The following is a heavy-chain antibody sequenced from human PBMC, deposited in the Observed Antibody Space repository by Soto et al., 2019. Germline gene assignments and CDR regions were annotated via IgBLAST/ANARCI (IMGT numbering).Heavy chain of an antibody. D-gene: IGHD1-26*01. V-gene: IGHV2-5*01. J-gene: IGHJ5*02. CDR2: IYWNDDK. CDR1: GFSLSTSGVG. Sequence: QITLKESGPTLVKPTQTLTLTCTFSGFSLSTSGVGVGWIRQPPGKALEWLALIYWNDDKRYSPSLKSRLTSTTDTSKNQGVITIANMDPVDTATYYCEHFGRGSMSWGDWFDPWGQGTLVTVSS. CDR3: EHFGRGSMSWGDWFDP.